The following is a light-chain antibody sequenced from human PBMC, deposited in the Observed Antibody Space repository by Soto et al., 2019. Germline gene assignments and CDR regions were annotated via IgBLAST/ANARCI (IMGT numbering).Light chain of an antibody. V-gene: IGKV1-9*01. CDR3: QHLNSYPL. Sequence: DIQLTQSPSFLSASLGDIVTITCRASQGISSYLAWYQQKREKAPKLLTYAPSTLQSAAPSRFSGSGSATELTRTISSLQAEDVATYYCQHLNSYPLFGPGTKVEIK. J-gene: IGKJ3*01. CDR2: APS. CDR1: QGISSY.